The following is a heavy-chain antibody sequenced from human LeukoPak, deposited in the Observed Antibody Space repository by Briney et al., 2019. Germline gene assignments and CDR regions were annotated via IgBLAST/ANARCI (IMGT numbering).Heavy chain of an antibody. Sequence: SETLSLTCTVSGGSISSGSYYGRWIRQPAGKGLEWIGRIYTSGSTNYNPSLKSRVTISVDTSKNQFSLKLSSVTAADTAVYYCARAITINFDYWGQGTLVTVSS. CDR3: ARAITINFDY. V-gene: IGHV4-61*02. CDR1: GGSISSGSYY. D-gene: IGHD3-3*01. J-gene: IGHJ4*02. CDR2: IYTSGST.